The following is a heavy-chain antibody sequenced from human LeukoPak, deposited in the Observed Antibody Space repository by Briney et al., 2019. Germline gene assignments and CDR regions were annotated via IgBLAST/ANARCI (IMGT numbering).Heavy chain of an antibody. CDR1: GGAFSSYA. D-gene: IGHD2-15*01. CDR2: IIPIFGTA. J-gene: IGHJ4*02. V-gene: IGHV1-69*05. CDR3: ARERLREGGGNYFDY. Sequence: SVKVSCKASGGAFSSYAISWVREAPGQGLEWMGRIIPIFGTANYAQKFQGRVTITTDESTSTAYMELSSLRSEDTAVYHCARERLREGGGNYFDYWGQGTLVTVSS.